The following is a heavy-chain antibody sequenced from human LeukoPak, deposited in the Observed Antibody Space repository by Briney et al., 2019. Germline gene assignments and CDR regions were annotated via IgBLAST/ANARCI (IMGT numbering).Heavy chain of an antibody. J-gene: IGHJ4*02. V-gene: IGHV1-8*01. D-gene: IGHD3-9*01. CDR3: ARGRKYYDILTGYYKGPYYFDY. Sequence: ASVKVSCKASGYTFTDYDLNWVRQATGQGLEWMGWMNPNSGNTGYAQKFQGRITMTRDTSISTAYMELSSLRSEDTAVYYRARGRKYYDILTGYYKGPYYFDYWGQGTLATVSS. CDR1: GYTFTDYD. CDR2: MNPNSGNT.